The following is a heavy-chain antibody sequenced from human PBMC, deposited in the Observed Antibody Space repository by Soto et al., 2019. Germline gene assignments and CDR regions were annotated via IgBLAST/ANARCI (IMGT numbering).Heavy chain of an antibody. J-gene: IGHJ4*02. V-gene: IGHV3-15*01. CDR2: IKGKPDGGAT. Sequence: SLRLSCAASGFPFNTAWLTWVRQAPGKGLEWVGRIKGKPDGGATDYAALVEGRFMISRDDSQNTVFLQMNSLKTDDTAVYYCTAGSPFDYWGPGTLVTVSS. CDR3: TAGSPFDY. CDR1: GFPFNTAW.